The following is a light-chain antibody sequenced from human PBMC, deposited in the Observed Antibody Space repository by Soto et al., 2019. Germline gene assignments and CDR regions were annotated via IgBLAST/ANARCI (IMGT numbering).Light chain of an antibody. CDR2: GAS. Sequence: EIVMTQSPDTLSVSPGDRATLSCRASQTVSTNFAWYQQKPGQAPGLLIYGASTRATGVPDRFSGSGSRTEFTLTISSLQSEDFAVYYCQQYNSWPPLTFGQGTKVEIK. CDR1: QTVSTN. J-gene: IGKJ1*01. V-gene: IGKV3-15*01. CDR3: QQYNSWPPLT.